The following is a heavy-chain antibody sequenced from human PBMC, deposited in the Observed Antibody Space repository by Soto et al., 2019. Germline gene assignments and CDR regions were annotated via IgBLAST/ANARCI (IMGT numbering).Heavy chain of an antibody. V-gene: IGHV1-69*01. J-gene: IGHJ4*02. CDR3: AWEHKGLRFVSFPY. CDR1: GGTFSSYA. D-gene: IGHD5-12*01. Sequence: QVQLVQSGAEVKKPGSSVKVSCKASGGTFSSYAISWVRQAPGQGLEWMGGIIPICGTANYAQKFQGRVTITADESTSTAYMELSSLRSEDTPVYYCAWEHKGLRFVSFPYWGQGTLVTVSS. CDR2: IIPICGTA.